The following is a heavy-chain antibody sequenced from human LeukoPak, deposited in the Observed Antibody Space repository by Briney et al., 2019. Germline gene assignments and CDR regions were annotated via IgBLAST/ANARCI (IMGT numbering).Heavy chain of an antibody. V-gene: IGHV4-39*01. Sequence: SETLSLTCTVSGGSISSSSYYWGWIRQPPGKGLEWIGSIYYSGTTYSNPSLKSRVTISVDTSKNQFSLKLSSVTAADTAVYYCARGLRLYSGYDFLRYWGQGTLVTVSS. CDR3: ARGLRLYSGYDFLRY. D-gene: IGHD5-12*01. CDR1: GGSISSSSYY. J-gene: IGHJ4*02. CDR2: IYYSGTT.